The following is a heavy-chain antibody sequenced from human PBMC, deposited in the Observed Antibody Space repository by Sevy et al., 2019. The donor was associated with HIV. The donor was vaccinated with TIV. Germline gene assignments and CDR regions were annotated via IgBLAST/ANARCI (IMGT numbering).Heavy chain of an antibody. D-gene: IGHD3-10*01. CDR3: ARDKLPPVMVTMVRGALSYYFDY. V-gene: IGHV3-7*01. J-gene: IGHJ4*02. Sequence: GGSLRLSCVASGFSFSHYWMSWVRQAPGKGLEWVANTNQDGSNKNYVDSVEGRFTISRDNGKNLLYLQMTSLRAEDTAVYYCARDKLPPVMVTMVRGALSYYFDYWGQGTLVTVSS. CDR1: GFSFSHYW. CDR2: TNQDGSNK.